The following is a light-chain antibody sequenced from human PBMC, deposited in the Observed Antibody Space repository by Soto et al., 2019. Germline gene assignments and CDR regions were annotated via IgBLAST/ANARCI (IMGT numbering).Light chain of an antibody. Sequence: QSALTQPASVSGSPGQSITISCTGTSSDVGGSPYVSWYQQYPGKAPKLIIYDVTNRPSGVSYRFTGSKSGNTASLTISGLQAEYEADYYCGSYTTTNTPYVFGTGTKLTVL. CDR1: SSDVGGSPY. V-gene: IGLV2-14*03. CDR3: GSYTTTNTPYV. CDR2: DVT. J-gene: IGLJ1*01.